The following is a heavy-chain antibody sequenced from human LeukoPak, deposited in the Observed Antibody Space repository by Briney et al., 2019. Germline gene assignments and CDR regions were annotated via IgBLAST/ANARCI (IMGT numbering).Heavy chain of an antibody. CDR1: GGSFSGYY. Sequence: SETLSLTCAVYGGSFSGYYWSWIRQSPGKGLEWIGEISHSGSTYFNPSLKSRVTISLDTSKNHFSLKLTSVTAADTAVYYCARGVSDQNWGQGTLVTVSS. V-gene: IGHV4-34*01. CDR2: ISHSGST. CDR3: ARGVSDQN. J-gene: IGHJ4*02.